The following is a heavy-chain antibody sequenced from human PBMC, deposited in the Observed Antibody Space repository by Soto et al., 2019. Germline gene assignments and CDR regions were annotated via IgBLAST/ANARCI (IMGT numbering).Heavy chain of an antibody. CDR2: ISAYNGNT. Sequence: ASVKVSCNASGYTFTSYGISWVRQAPGEGLEWMGWISAYNGNTNYAQKLQGRVTMTTDTSTSTAYMELRSLRSDDTAVYYCARVASGWYDAFDIWGQGKMVTVSS. CDR3: ARVASGWYDAFDI. J-gene: IGHJ3*02. V-gene: IGHV1-18*01. CDR1: GYTFTSYG. D-gene: IGHD6-19*01.